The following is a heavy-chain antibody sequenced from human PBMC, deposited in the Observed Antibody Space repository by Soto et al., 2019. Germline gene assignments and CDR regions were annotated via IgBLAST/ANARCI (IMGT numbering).Heavy chain of an antibody. D-gene: IGHD2-21*01. CDR2: ISYDGSNR. CDR3: AASSRVSWCLEY. CDR1: GFTFSTYA. J-gene: IGHJ4*02. V-gene: IGHV3-30-3*01. Sequence: QVQLVESGGGVVQAGRSLRLPCAASGFTFSTYAMHWVRQAPGKGLEWVALISYDGSNRYYADSVKGRFTISRDNSKNALQLQMNRPRPEDTALYYCAASSRVSWCLEYWGQGALVTVSS.